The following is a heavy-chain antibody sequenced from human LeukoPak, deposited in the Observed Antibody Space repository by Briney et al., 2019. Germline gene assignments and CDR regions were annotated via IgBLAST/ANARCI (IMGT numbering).Heavy chain of an antibody. V-gene: IGHV3-21*04. Sequence: GGSLRLSCAVSGFTVSSNYMSWVRQAPGKGLEWVSSISSSSSYIYYADSVKGRFTISRDNAKNSLYLQMNSLRAEDTAVYYCARDLACFGELKDYFDYWGQGTLVTVSS. D-gene: IGHD3-10*01. J-gene: IGHJ4*02. CDR2: ISSSSSYI. CDR1: GFTVSSNY. CDR3: ARDLACFGELKDYFDY.